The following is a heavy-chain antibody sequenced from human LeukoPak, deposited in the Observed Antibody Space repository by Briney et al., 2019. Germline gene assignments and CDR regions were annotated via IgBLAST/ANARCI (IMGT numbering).Heavy chain of an antibody. J-gene: IGHJ4*02. CDR3: ARFVESSGYSNFDY. Sequence: GASVKVSCKASGYTFTGYYMHWVRQAPGQGLEWMGWINPNSGGTNYAQEFQGRVTMTRDTSISTAYMELSRLRSDDTAVYYCARFVESSGYSNFDYWGQGTLVTVSS. V-gene: IGHV1-2*02. D-gene: IGHD3-22*01. CDR2: INPNSGGT. CDR1: GYTFTGYY.